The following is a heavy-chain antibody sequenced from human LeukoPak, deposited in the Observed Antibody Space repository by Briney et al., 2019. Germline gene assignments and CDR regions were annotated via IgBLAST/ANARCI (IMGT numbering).Heavy chain of an antibody. CDR3: ARRGPAAVFDP. CDR1: GSSFTSYW. V-gene: IGHV5-51*01. CDR2: IYPGDSDT. Sequence: PGASLQISCQGPGSSFTSYWIGWVRQLPGKGLEWMGIIYPGDSDTRYSPSFQGQVTISADKSISTAYLQWSSLKASDTAMYYCARRGPAAVFDPWGEGTLVTVSS. J-gene: IGHJ5*02. D-gene: IGHD2-2*01.